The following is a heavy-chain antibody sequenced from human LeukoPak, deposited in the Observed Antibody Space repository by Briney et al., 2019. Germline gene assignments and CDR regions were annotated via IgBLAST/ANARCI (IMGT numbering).Heavy chain of an antibody. Sequence: SVKVSCKASGGAFSSYTISWVRQAPGQGLEWMGGIIPIFGTANYAQKFQGRVTITADKSTSTAYMELSSLRSEDTAVYYCARDSARWLRFGEAFDIWGQGTMVTVSS. CDR3: ARDSARWLRFGEAFDI. J-gene: IGHJ3*02. CDR2: IIPIFGTA. D-gene: IGHD5-24*01. V-gene: IGHV1-69*06. CDR1: GGAFSSYT.